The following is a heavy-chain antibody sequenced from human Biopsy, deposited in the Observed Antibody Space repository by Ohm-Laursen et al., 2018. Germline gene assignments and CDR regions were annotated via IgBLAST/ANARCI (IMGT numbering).Heavy chain of an antibody. Sequence: GTLSLTCTVSGASIEDYYWNWIRQAPGKTLEWIASINYRGNTNYNPSLKSRVTMSAHTSTNQFSLKLTSVTAADTAMYYCASVVLGPTNDAFDLWGQGTMVVVSS. V-gene: IGHV4-59*01. CDR1: GASIEDYY. CDR3: ASVVLGPTNDAFDL. CDR2: INYRGNT. D-gene: IGHD3-22*01. J-gene: IGHJ3*01.